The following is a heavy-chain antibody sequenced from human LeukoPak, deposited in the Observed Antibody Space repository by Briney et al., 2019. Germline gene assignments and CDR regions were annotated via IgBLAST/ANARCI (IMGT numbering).Heavy chain of an antibody. CDR2: MNPNSGNT. CDR1: GYTFTSYD. J-gene: IGHJ5*02. CDR3: ARVYYYGSGSYYSPWFDP. D-gene: IGHD3-10*01. V-gene: IGHV1-8*01. Sequence: GASVKVSCKASGYTFTSYDINWVRQATGQGLEWMGWMNPNSGNTGYAQKFQGRVTMTRNTSISTAYMELSSLRSEDTAVYCCARVYYYGSGSYYSPWFDPWGQGTLVTVSS.